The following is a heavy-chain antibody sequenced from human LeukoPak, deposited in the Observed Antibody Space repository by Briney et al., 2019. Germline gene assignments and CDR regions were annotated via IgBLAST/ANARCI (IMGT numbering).Heavy chain of an antibody. V-gene: IGHV6-1*01. CDR2: TYYRSKWYN. CDR1: GDSVASNTAA. J-gene: IGHJ4*02. Sequence: SQTLSLTCAISGDSVASNTAAWNWLRQSPSRGLEWLGRTYYRSKWYNDYAVSVKSRITINPDTSKNQFSLQLNSVTPEDTAVYYCARDHREIFHFDYWGQGTLDTVSS. CDR3: ARDHREIFHFDY.